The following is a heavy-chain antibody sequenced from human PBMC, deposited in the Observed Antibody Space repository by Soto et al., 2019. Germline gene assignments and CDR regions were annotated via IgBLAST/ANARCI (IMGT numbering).Heavy chain of an antibody. V-gene: IGHV4-59*08. D-gene: IGHD4-4*01. CDR3: ARHSNHDAFDI. Sequence: SETLSLTCTVSGGSICSYYGSWIRQPPGKGLEWIGYIYCSGSTNYNPSLKSRVTISVDTSKNQFSLKLSSVTAADTAVYYCARHSNHDAFDIWGQGTMVTVSS. CDR1: GGSICSYY. J-gene: IGHJ3*02. CDR2: IYCSGST.